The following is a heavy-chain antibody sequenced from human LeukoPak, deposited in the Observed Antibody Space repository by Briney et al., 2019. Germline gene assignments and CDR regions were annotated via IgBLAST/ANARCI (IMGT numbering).Heavy chain of an antibody. D-gene: IGHD2-2*01. CDR2: ISAYNGNT. V-gene: IGHV1-18*01. CDR3: ARGPRVGYCSGTSCYVFDP. Sequence: ASVKVSCKASGYTFTSYGISWVRQAPGQGLEWMGWISAYNGNTNYAQKLQGRVTMTTDTSTSTAYMELRSLRSDDTAVYYCARGPRVGYCSGTSCYVFDPWGQGTLVTVSS. J-gene: IGHJ5*02. CDR1: GYTFTSYG.